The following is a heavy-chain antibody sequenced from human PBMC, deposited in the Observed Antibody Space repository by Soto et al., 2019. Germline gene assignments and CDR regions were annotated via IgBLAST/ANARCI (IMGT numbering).Heavy chain of an antibody. V-gene: IGHV4-31*03. CDR3: ARSPGYYFDY. Sequence: LSLTCTVSGGSIGSGGYYWSWIRQHPGKGLEWIGYIYYSGITYYNPSLKSRVTISVDTSKNQFSLKLSSVTAADTAVYYCARSPGYYFDYWGQGTLVTVSS. J-gene: IGHJ4*02. CDR1: GGSIGSGGYY. CDR2: IYYSGIT.